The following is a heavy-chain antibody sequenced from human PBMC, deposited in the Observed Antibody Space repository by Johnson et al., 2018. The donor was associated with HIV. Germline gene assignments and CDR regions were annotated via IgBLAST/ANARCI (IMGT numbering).Heavy chain of an antibody. D-gene: IGHD5/OR15-5a*01. CDR2: ISYGGRNK. Sequence: QVQLVESGGGVVQPGRSLRLSCAASGFSFHNYAMHWVRQRPGKGLEWMAVISYGGRNKDYAASLEGRFTISRDNSQNTLYLQMNSLRAEDTAVYYCALYPPDAFDIWGQVTMVTFSS. J-gene: IGHJ3*02. CDR3: ALYPPDAFDI. V-gene: IGHV3-30*04. CDR1: GFSFHNYA.